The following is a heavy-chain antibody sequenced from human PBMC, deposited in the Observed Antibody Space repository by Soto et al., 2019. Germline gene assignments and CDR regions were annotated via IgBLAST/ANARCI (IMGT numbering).Heavy chain of an antibody. Sequence: LETLSLTCTVSGGSISSSSYYWGWIRQPPGKGLEWIGSIYYSGSTYYNPSLKSRVTISVDTSKNQFSLKLSSVTAADTAVYYCARQGSSSWYGYNWFDPWGQGTLVTV. CDR2: IYYSGST. J-gene: IGHJ5*02. CDR1: GGSISSSSYY. V-gene: IGHV4-39*01. CDR3: ARQGSSSWYGYNWFDP. D-gene: IGHD6-13*01.